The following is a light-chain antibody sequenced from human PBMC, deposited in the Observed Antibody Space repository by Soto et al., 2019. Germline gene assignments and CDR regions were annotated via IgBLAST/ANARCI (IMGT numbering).Light chain of an antibody. J-gene: IGLJ2*01. Sequence: QSVLTQPPSVSGAPGQRVTISCTGSSSNIGAGYDVHWYQQLPGTAPKLLIYGNSNRPSGVPDRFSGSKSGTSASLAITGLRAEDEADYYCQSYDSSLRAVVFGGGTKLTVL. V-gene: IGLV1-40*01. CDR3: QSYDSSLRAVV. CDR1: SSNIGAGYD. CDR2: GNS.